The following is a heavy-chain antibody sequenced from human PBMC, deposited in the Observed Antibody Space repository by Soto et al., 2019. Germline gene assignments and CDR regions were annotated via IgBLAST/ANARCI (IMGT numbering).Heavy chain of an antibody. CDR1: GGNFSEYA. CDR3: AKDWATFVAGRFFAS. CDR2: ISFEGSNQ. Sequence: QVKLVESGGGVVQPGTSLRLSWAASGGNFSEYAMHWVRQSPAKGLEWLAIISFEGSNQYSANSVKGPFTISRSNSNTTIYLQMNNLRPEDTAVYCCAKDWATFVAGRFFASWGQGTPVTVSS. D-gene: IGHD3-3*01. J-gene: IGHJ1*01. V-gene: IGHV3-30*18.